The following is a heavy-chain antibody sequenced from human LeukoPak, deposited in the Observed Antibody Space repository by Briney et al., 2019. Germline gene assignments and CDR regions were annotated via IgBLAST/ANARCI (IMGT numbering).Heavy chain of an antibody. Sequence: SETLSLTCTVSGDSISSSTYYWGWIRQPPGKGLEWIGNIYYSGSTNYNPSLKSRVTISVHTSKNQFSLKLTSVTAADTALYYCARDFTTVVVIGGWFDPWGQGTLVTVSS. CDR2: IYYSGST. J-gene: IGHJ5*02. CDR3: ARDFTTVVVIGGWFDP. D-gene: IGHD3-22*01. V-gene: IGHV4-39*02. CDR1: GDSISSSTYY.